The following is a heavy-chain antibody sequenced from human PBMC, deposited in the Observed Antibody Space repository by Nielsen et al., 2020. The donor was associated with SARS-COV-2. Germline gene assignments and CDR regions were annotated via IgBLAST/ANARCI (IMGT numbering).Heavy chain of an antibody. Sequence: ASVKVSCKASGYTFTSYDINWVRQATGQGLEWMGWISAYNGNTNYAQKLQSRVNMTTDTSTSTAYMELRSLRSDDTAVYYCAREVGATSPEFDYWGQGTLVTVSS. J-gene: IGHJ4*02. CDR2: ISAYNGNT. V-gene: IGHV1-18*01. CDR3: AREVGATSPEFDY. D-gene: IGHD1-26*01. CDR1: GYTFTSYD.